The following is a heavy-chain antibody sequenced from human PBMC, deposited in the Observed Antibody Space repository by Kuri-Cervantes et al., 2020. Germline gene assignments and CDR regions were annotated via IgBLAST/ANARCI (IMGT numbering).Heavy chain of an antibody. V-gene: IGHV3-23*01. CDR3: AKDRRVAAAGSGFDY. Sequence: GGSLRLSCVASGFTFSTSGMHWVRQAPGKGLEWVSSISDSGGSRWYADSVKDRFTLSRDNSKNTLFLQMNSLRVDDTAVYYCAKDRRVAAAGSGFDYWGQGTLVTVSS. CDR2: ISDSGGSR. J-gene: IGHJ4*02. CDR1: GFTFSTSG. D-gene: IGHD6-13*01.